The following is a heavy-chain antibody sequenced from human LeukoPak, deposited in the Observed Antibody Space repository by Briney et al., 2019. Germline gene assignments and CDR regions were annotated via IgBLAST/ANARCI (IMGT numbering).Heavy chain of an antibody. V-gene: IGHV3-9*01. D-gene: IGHD3-22*01. J-gene: IGHJ4*02. CDR2: ISWNSGSI. CDR3: AKDYDSSGYYYFDY. CDR1: GFTFSSYA. Sequence: PGGSLRLSCAASGFTFSSYAMSWVRQAPGKGLEWVSGISWNSGSIGYADSVKGRFTISRDNAKNSLYLQMNSLRAEDTALYYCAKDYDSSGYYYFDYWGQGTLVTVSS.